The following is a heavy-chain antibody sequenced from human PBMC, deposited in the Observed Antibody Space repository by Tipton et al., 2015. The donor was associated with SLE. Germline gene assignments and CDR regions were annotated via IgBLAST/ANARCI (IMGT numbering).Heavy chain of an antibody. V-gene: IGHV4-34*01. D-gene: IGHD3-3*01. CDR1: GGSFSGYY. J-gene: IGHJ4*02. Sequence: LRLSCAVYGGSFSGYYWSWIRQPPGKGLEWIGEINHSGSTSYNPSLKSRVTISVDTSKNQFSLKLSSVTAADTAVYYCARREFLEWLAFDYWGQGTLVTVSS. CDR2: INHSGST. CDR3: ARREFLEWLAFDY.